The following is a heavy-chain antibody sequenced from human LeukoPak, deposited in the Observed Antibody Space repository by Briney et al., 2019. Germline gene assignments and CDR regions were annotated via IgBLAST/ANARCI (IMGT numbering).Heavy chain of an antibody. V-gene: IGHV3-53*01. J-gene: IGHJ4*02. CDR1: GFTVTDNY. CDR3: ARTNPVYGDYDY. CDR2: VYPDGRT. D-gene: IGHD4-17*01. Sequence: GGSLRLSCAVSGFTVTDNYMSWVRPAPGKGLQWVSVVYPDGRTYYADSVKGRFTISRDNSRNTLLLQLNSLRADDTAVYYCARTNPVYGDYDYWGQGTLVTVSS.